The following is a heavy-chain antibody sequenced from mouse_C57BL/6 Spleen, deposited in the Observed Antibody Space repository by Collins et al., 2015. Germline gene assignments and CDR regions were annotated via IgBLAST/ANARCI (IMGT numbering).Heavy chain of an antibody. CDR3: ARGITTVNYAMDY. CDR2: ISYSGST. D-gene: IGHD1-1*01. V-gene: IGHV3-1*01. CDR1: GYSITSGYD. J-gene: IGHJ4*01. Sequence: DVQLQESGPGMVKPSQSLPLTCTVTGYSITSGYDWHWIRHFPGNKLEWMGYISYSGSTNYNPSLKSRISITHDTSKNHFFLKLNSVTTEDTATYYCARGITTVNYAMDYWGQGTSVTVSS.